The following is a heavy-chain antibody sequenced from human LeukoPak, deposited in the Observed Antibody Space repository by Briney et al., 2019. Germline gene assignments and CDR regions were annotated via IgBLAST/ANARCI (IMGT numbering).Heavy chain of an antibody. CDR2: INPNGGGT. V-gene: IGHV1-2*02. J-gene: IGHJ3*02. Sequence: GASVKVSCKASGYTFTGYYIHWVRQAPGQGLEWMGWINPNGGGTIYAQNFQDRVTMTRDTSISTAYMELSRLRSDDTVVYYCARAYLAVAGISFAFDIWGQGTMVTVSS. CDR3: ARAYLAVAGISFAFDI. CDR1: GYTFTGYY. D-gene: IGHD6-19*01.